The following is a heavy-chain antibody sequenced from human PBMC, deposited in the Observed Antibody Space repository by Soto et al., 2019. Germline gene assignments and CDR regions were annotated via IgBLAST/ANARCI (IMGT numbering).Heavy chain of an antibody. J-gene: IGHJ4*02. CDR3: AKDLSPWIQLWLLGY. D-gene: IGHD5-18*01. CDR2: ISGSGGST. V-gene: IGHV3-23*01. Sequence: GGSLRLSCAASGFTFISYAMSWVRQAPGKGLEWVSAISGSGGSTYYADSVKGRFTISRDNSKNTLYLQMNSLRAEDTAVYYCAKDLSPWIQLWLLGYWGQGTLVTVSS. CDR1: GFTFISYA.